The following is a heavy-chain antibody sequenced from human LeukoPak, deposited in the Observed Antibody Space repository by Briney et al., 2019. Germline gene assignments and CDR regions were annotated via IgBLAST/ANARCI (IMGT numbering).Heavy chain of an antibody. J-gene: IGHJ6*02. CDR1: GGSVNNYY. CDR3: ARGFQRGYGPHYGMDV. D-gene: IGHD5-12*01. CDR2: IYYSGST. V-gene: IGHV4-59*02. Sequence: SETLSLTCTVSGGSVNNYYWSWIRQPPGKGLEWIGYIYYSGSTNYSPSLKSRVTTSVDTSKKQFSLMLSSVIAADTAVYYCARGFQRGYGPHYGMDVWGQGTTVTVSS.